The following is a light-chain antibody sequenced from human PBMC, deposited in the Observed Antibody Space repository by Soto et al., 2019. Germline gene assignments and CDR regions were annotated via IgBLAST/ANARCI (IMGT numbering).Light chain of an antibody. CDR2: GAS. J-gene: IGKJ1*01. CDR3: QQYGSSRA. Sequence: EIVLTQSPGTLSLSPGERATLSCRASQSVSSSHLAWYQQKPGQAPRLLIYGASSRATGIPDRFSGSGSGTDFTLTISRLEPEDVAVYYCQQYGSSRAFGQGTKVEIK. V-gene: IGKV3-20*01. CDR1: QSVSSSH.